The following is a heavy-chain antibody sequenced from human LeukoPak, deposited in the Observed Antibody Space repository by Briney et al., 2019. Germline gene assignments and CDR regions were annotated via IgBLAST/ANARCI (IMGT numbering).Heavy chain of an antibody. CDR1: GYTFTNCD. Sequence: EASVKVSCKASGYTFTNCDVNWVRQATGQGFEWLGWMNPNSGDTGYAQKFQGRVSMTRIASISTAYMELSGLTSEDTAVYYCARNLPSTGDFDYWGQGTLVSVSS. J-gene: IGHJ4*02. D-gene: IGHD7-27*01. CDR2: MNPNSGDT. V-gene: IGHV1-8*01. CDR3: ARNLPSTGDFDY.